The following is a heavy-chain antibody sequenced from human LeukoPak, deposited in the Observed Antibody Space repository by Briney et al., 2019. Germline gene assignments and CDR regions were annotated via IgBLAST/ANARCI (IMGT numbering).Heavy chain of an antibody. CDR2: IRSKANSYAT. CDR1: GFTFSGSA. Sequence: AGGSLRLSCAASGFTFSGSATHWVRQASGKGLEWVGRIRSKANSYATAYAASVKGRFSISRDDSKNTAYLQMNSLKTEDTAVYYCTNSYYYDTSGYGDHMDVWGKGTTVAVSS. D-gene: IGHD3-22*01. V-gene: IGHV3-73*01. CDR3: TNSYYYDTSGYGDHMDV. J-gene: IGHJ6*03.